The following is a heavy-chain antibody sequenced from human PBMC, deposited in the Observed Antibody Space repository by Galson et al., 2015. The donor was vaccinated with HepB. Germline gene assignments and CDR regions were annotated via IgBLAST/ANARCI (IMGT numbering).Heavy chain of an antibody. J-gene: IGHJ6*02. Sequence: SLRLSCAASGFTFSNAWMSWVRQAPGKGLEWVGRIKSKTDGGTTDYAAPVKGRFTISRDDSKNTLYLQMNSLKTEDTAVYYCASWSGFYYGMDVWGQGTTVTVSS. V-gene: IGHV3-15*01. CDR2: IKSKTDGGTT. CDR3: ASWSGFYYGMDV. CDR1: GFTFSNAW. D-gene: IGHD3-3*01.